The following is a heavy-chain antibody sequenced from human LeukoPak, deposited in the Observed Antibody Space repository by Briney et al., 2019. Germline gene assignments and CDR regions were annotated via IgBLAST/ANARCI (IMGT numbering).Heavy chain of an antibody. V-gene: IGHV3-11*04. D-gene: IGHD3-10*01. CDR2: ISSSGSTI. Sequence: GGSLRLSCAASGFTFSDYYMSWIRQAPGKGLEWVSYISSSGSTIYYADSVKGRFTISRDNAKNSLYLQMNSLRAEDTAVYYCARVGILWFGELSYFDYWGQGTLVTVSS. CDR1: GFTFSDYY. J-gene: IGHJ4*02. CDR3: ARVGILWFGELSYFDY.